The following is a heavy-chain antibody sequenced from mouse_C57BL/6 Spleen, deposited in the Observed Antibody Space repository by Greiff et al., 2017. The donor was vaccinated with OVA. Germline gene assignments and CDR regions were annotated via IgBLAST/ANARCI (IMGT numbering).Heavy chain of an antibody. J-gene: IGHJ4*01. D-gene: IGHD2-3*01. CDR2: IRNKANGYTT. V-gene: IGHV7-3*01. Sequence: EVQLVESGGGLVQPGGSLSLSCAASGFTFTDYYMSWVRQPPGKALEWLGFIRNKANGYTTEYSASVKGRFTISRDNSQSILYLQMSALRAEDSATYYCARYRVYDDYSYAMDYWGQGTSVTVSS. CDR1: GFTFTDYY. CDR3: ARYRVYDDYSYAMDY.